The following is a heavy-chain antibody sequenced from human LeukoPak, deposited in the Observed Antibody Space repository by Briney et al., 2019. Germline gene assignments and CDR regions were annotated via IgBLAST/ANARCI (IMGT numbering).Heavy chain of an antibody. V-gene: IGHV3-48*04. J-gene: IGHJ4*02. CDR3: ARAMSTFGGVRNYFDS. Sequence: PGGSLRLSCAASGFTFSGHNMNWVRQAPGKGLEWLSFVSISSGTIYYADSGKGRFRISRDNAKSSLDLEMNSLRAEDTAVYYCARAMSTFGGVRNYFDSWGQGTLVTVSS. CDR2: VSISSGTI. D-gene: IGHD3-16*01. CDR1: GFTFSGHN.